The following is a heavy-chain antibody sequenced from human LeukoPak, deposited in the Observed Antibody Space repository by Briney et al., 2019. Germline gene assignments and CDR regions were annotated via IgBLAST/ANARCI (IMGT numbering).Heavy chain of an antibody. D-gene: IGHD5/OR15-5a*01. V-gene: IGHV3-23*01. CDR2: VHPNGVNT. CDR1: GFVFRNNG. Sequence: PGGTLRLSCAASGFVFRNNGMAWVRQAPGKGLEWVSSVHPNGVNTHYADSVKGRFTISRDNSKNTLFLQMSNLRVDDTAIYYCARALYDSPLAGDSWGQGTLVIVSS. J-gene: IGHJ4*02. CDR3: ARALYDSPLAGDS.